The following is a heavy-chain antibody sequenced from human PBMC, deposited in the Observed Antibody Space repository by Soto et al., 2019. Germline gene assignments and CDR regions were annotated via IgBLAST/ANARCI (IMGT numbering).Heavy chain of an antibody. Sequence: EVQLLGSGGGLKQPGGSLRLSCVASGFTFNTNAMTWVRQAPGKGLEWVSLISGSGDSTYYSDSVRGRFTISRNNSKNTLYLQMNSLRAEDTAGYFCAHVDMATGLFDHWGQGTLVTVSS. CDR1: GFTFNTNA. J-gene: IGHJ4*02. CDR2: ISGSGDST. D-gene: IGHD5-12*01. CDR3: AHVDMATGLFDH. V-gene: IGHV3-23*01.